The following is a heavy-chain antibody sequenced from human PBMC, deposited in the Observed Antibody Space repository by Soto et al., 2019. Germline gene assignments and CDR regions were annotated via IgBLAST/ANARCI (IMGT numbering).Heavy chain of an antibody. V-gene: IGHV4-59*01. CDR2: IYYSGST. CDR3: ARAYSSSSGFDY. J-gene: IGHJ4*02. D-gene: IGHD6-6*01. Sequence: PSETLSLTCTVSGGSISSYYRSWIRQPPGKGLEWIGYIYYSGSTNYNPSLKSRVTISVDTSKNQFSLKLSSVTAADTAVYYCARAYSSSSGFDYWGQGTLGTSPQ. CDR1: GGSISSYY.